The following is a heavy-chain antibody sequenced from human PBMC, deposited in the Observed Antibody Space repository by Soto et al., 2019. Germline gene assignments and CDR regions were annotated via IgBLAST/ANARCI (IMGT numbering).Heavy chain of an antibody. D-gene: IGHD2-2*01. CDR3: AHTDNGVGYCSSTSCLNWFDP. Sequence: QITLKESGPTLVKPTQTLTLTCTFSGFSLSTSGVGVGWIRQPPGKALEWLALIYCTDDKRYSPSLKSRLTIHKDTSKNQVVLTMTNMDPVDTATYYCAHTDNGVGYCSSTSCLNWFDPWGQGTLVTVSS. V-gene: IGHV2-5*01. J-gene: IGHJ5*02. CDR1: GFSLSTSGVG. CDR2: IYCTDDK.